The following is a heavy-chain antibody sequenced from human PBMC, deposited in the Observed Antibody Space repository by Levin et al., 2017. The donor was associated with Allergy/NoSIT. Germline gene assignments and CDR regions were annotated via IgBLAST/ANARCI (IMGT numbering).Heavy chain of an antibody. D-gene: IGHD6-19*01. CDR3: ARVSPYSSGWDFDY. CDR2: IGTAGDT. Sequence: GGSLRLSCAASGFTFSSYDMHWVRQATGKGLEWVSAIGTAGDTYYPGSVKGRFTISRENAKNSLYLQMNSLRAGDTAVYYCARVSPYSSGWDFDYWGQGTLVTVSS. V-gene: IGHV3-13*01. J-gene: IGHJ4*02. CDR1: GFTFSSYD.